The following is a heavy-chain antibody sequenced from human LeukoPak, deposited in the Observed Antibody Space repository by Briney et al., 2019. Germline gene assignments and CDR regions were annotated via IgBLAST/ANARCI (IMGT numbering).Heavy chain of an antibody. J-gene: IGHJ3*02. D-gene: IGHD1-26*01. CDR3: VKVWQPGRSYAFDI. V-gene: IGHV3-43*02. Sequence: GGSLRLPCAASGFTFDDYVMHWVRQAPGKGLEWVSLISGDGGSAYYADSVKGRFTTSRDNSKNSLYLQMNSLRTEDTALYYCVKVWQPGRSYAFDIWGQGTMVTVSS. CDR2: ISGDGGSA. CDR1: GFTFDDYV.